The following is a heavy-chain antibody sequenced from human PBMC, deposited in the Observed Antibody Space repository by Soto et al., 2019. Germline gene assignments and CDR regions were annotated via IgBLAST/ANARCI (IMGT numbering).Heavy chain of an antibody. CDR2: IYPGDSDT. D-gene: IGHD3-22*01. CDR3: ARAFYYDSSGYYLDY. Sequence: GESLKISCKGSGYSFTIYWIGWVRQMPGKGLEWMGIIYPGDSDTRYSPSFQGQVTISADKSISTAYLQWSSLKASDTAMYYCARAFYYDSSGYYLDYWGQGTLVTVSS. CDR1: GYSFTIYW. J-gene: IGHJ4*02. V-gene: IGHV5-51*01.